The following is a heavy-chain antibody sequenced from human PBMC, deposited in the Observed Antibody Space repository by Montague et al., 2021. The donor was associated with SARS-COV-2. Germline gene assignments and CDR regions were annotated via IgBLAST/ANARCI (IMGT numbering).Heavy chain of an antibody. V-gene: IGHV4-34*01. J-gene: IGHJ3*02. D-gene: IGHD4-23*01. CDR3: TRLRRDYGGTYDTFDI. CDR2: KKNSRST. Sequence: KKNSRSTNYNPSLKSRVTISVYTSKNQISLRLSSVTASDTAVYYCTRLRRDYGGTYDTFDIWGQVHMFIVYS.